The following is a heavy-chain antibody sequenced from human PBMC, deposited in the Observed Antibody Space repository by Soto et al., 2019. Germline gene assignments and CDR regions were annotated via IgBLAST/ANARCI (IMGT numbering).Heavy chain of an antibody. V-gene: IGHV5-51*01. CDR2: IYPGDSDT. Sequence: GESLKISCKASGYRFTNYWIGWVRQMPGKSLEWMGIIYPGDSDTRYSPSFQGQVTLSADKSINTAYLQWSSLKASDSAMYYCARRSSGSGYWFDPWGQGTLVTVSS. CDR1: GYRFTNYW. J-gene: IGHJ5*02. D-gene: IGHD3-10*01. CDR3: ARRSSGSGYWFDP.